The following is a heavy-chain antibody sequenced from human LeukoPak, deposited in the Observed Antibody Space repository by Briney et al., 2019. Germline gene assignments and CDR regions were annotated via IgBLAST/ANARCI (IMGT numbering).Heavy chain of an antibody. Sequence: ASVKVSCKASGGTFGSYAISWVRQAPGQGLEWMGRIIPIFGTADYAQKFQGRVTITTDESTSTAYMELSSLRSEDTAVYYCAGQTGRHAFDIWGQGTMVTVSS. J-gene: IGHJ3*02. V-gene: IGHV1-69*05. CDR3: AGQTGRHAFDI. CDR2: IIPIFGTA. CDR1: GGTFGSYA. D-gene: IGHD1-14*01.